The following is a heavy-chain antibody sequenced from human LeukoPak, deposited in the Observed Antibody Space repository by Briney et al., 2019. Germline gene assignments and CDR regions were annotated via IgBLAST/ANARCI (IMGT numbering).Heavy chain of an antibody. CDR1: GFTFSSYG. D-gene: IGHD3-10*01. J-gene: IGHJ4*02. V-gene: IGHV3-30*02. CDR2: IRYDGSNK. CDR3: AKDPLSPKYYGSGSYGPGQGYFDY. Sequence: GGSLRLSCAASGFTFSSYGMHWVRQAPGKGLEWVAFIRYDGSNKYYADSVKGRFTISRDNSKNTLYLQMNSLRAEDTAVYYCAKDPLSPKYYGSGSYGPGQGYFDYWGQGTLVTVSS.